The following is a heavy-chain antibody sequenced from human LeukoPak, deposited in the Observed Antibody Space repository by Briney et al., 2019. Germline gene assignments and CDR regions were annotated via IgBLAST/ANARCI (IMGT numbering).Heavy chain of an antibody. V-gene: IGHV3-48*01. CDR2: ISSSSSTI. D-gene: IGHD3-22*01. CDR3: ARGMMTYYDSSGYYGYDY. CDR1: GFIFGSYS. J-gene: IGHJ4*02. Sequence: GGSLRLSCAASGFIFGSYSMNWVRQAPGKGLEWVSYISSSSSTIYYADSVKGRFTISRNNAKNSLYLQMNSLRAEDTAVYYCARGMMTYYDSSGYYGYDYWGQGTLVTVSS.